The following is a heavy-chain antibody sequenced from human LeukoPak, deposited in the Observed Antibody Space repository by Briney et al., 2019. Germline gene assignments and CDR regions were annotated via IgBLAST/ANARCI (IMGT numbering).Heavy chain of an antibody. CDR2: IYPGDSDT. CDR3: ARRRGIAVAGPRYAFDI. CDR1: GSTFTSYW. V-gene: IGHV5-51*01. Sequence: GESLKISCQGSGSTFTSYWIGWVRQLPGKGLEWMGIIYPGDSDTRYSPSFQGQVTISADKSISTAYLQWSSLKASDTAMYYCARRRGIAVAGPRYAFDIWGQGTMVTVSS. D-gene: IGHD6-19*01. J-gene: IGHJ3*02.